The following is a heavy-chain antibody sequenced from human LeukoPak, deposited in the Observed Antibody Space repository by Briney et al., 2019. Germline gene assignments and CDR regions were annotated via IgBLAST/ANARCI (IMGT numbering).Heavy chain of an antibody. CDR1: GFTFSDYN. CDR2: ITNGGSTI. D-gene: IGHD3-9*01. V-gene: IGHV3-11*01. J-gene: IGHJ6*02. Sequence: RGSLRLSCAASGFTFSDYNMNWVRQAPGKGLEWVSYITNGGSTIHHADSVKGRFTISRDNAKKTLYLQMNSLRAEDTAVYYCARSIGLTGGGVDVWGQGTTVTVSS. CDR3: ARSIGLTGGGVDV.